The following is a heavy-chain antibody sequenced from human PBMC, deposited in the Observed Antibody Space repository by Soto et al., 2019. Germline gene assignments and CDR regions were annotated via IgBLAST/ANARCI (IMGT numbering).Heavy chain of an antibody. J-gene: IGHJ4*02. CDR2: KSISGNT. CDR3: ARNTGPAAGCYFDV. V-gene: IGHV4-4*07. Sequence: SETLSLTCTVSGGSMSDYFWTWIRQPAGKRLEWVGRKSISGNTDSNPSLMGRASMSVDTSKYQFSLSLISVTAADTALYYCARNTGPAAGCYFDVWGQGILVTVSS. D-gene: IGHD5-18*01. CDR1: GGSMSDYF.